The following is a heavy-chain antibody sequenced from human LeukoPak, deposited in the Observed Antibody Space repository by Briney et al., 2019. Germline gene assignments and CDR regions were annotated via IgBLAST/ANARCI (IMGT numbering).Heavy chain of an antibody. D-gene: IGHD6-19*01. V-gene: IGHV3-48*03. CDR3: ARPGGIAVAGPEPDY. Sequence: GGSLRLSCAASGFTFSSYEMNWVRQAPGKGLEWVSYISSSGSTIYYADSVKGRFTISRDNAKNSLYLQMNSLRAEDTAVYYCARPGGIAVAGPEPDYWGQGTLVTVSS. CDR1: GFTFSSYE. J-gene: IGHJ4*02. CDR2: ISSSGSTI.